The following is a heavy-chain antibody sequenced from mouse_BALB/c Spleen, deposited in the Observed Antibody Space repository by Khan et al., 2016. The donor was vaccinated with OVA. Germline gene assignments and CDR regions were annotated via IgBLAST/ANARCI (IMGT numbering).Heavy chain of an antibody. D-gene: IGHD1-2*01. V-gene: IGHV1S132*01. CDR3: SIQEALYSFNY. CDR1: GYIFTSYW. CDR2: IYPGTDNT. J-gene: IGHJ2*01. Sequence: QVQLQQSGAELVRPGASVKLSCKTSGYIFTSYWIHWVKQRSGQGLEWIARIYPGTDNTYYNEKFKDKATLTGDKSSSTAYMQLSSLKSEDSAVYFRSIQEALYSFNYWGQGTTLTVPS.